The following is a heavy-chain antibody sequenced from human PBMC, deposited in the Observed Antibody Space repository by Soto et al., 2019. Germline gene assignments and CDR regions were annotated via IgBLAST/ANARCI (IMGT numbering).Heavy chain of an antibody. J-gene: IGHJ4*02. CDR3: ARVGGYSYGLVDY. CDR2: IYYSGST. Sequence: SETLSLTCTVSGGSISSYYWSWIRQPPGKGLEWIGYIYYSGSTNYNPSLKSRVTISVGTSKNQFSLKLSSVTAADTAVYYCARVGGYSYGLVDYWGQGTLVTVSS. CDR1: GGSISSYY. V-gene: IGHV4-59*01. D-gene: IGHD5-18*01.